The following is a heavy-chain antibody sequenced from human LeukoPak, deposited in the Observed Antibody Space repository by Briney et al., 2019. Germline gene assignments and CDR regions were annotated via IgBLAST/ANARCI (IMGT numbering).Heavy chain of an antibody. CDR1: GYTFTSYG. J-gene: IGHJ4*02. V-gene: IGHV1-18*01. Sequence: ASVKVSFKASGYTFTSYGFSWVRQAPGQGLEWMGWISGYNGNTHYAQKFQDRVTMTTDTSTSTAYMELRSLRSDDTAVYYCARDGPYCSGGSCYDPGDYWGQGTLVTVSS. CDR2: ISGYNGNT. CDR3: ARDGPYCSGGSCYDPGDY. D-gene: IGHD2-15*01.